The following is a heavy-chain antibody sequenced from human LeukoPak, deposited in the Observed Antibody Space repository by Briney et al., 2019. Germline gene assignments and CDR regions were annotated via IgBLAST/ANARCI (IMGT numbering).Heavy chain of an antibody. Sequence: GGSLRLSCAASGFTFSSYAMHWVRQAPGKRLEWVAVISYDGSNKYYADSVKGRFTISRDNSKNTLYLQMNSLRAEDTAVYYCARGNIVVVPAAIPGGLNWFDPWGQGTLVTVSS. CDR1: GFTFSSYA. D-gene: IGHD2-2*01. CDR3: ARGNIVVVPAAIPGGLNWFDP. V-gene: IGHV3-30-3*01. CDR2: ISYDGSNK. J-gene: IGHJ5*02.